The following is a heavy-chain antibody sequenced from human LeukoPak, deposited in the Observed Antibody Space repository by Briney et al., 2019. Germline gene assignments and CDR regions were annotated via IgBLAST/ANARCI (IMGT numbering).Heavy chain of an antibody. CDR1: GGSISSYY. CDR3: ARVDGYNFGFDY. CDR2: IYYSRST. V-gene: IGHV4-59*01. J-gene: IGHJ4*02. Sequence: PSETLSLTCTVSGGSISSYYWSWIRQPPGKGLEWIGYIYYSRSTNYNPSLKSRVTISVDTSKNQFSLKLSSVTAADTAVYYCARVDGYNFGFDYWGQGTLVTVSS. D-gene: IGHD5-24*01.